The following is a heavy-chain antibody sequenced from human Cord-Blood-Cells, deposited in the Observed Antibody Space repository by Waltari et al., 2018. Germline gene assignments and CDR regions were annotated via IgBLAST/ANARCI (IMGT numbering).Heavy chain of an antibody. J-gene: IGHJ5*02. CDR2: ISWNSGSI. CDR3: AKGNPYYYGSGSYYWFDP. V-gene: IGHV3-9*01. CDR1: GFTFDDYA. Sequence: EVQLVESGGGLVQPGRSLRLSCAASGFTFDDYAMHWVRQAPGKGLEWVSGISWNSGSIGYADSVKGRFTISRDNAKNSLYLQMNSLRAEDTALYYCAKGNPYYYGSGSYYWFDPWGQGTLVTVSS. D-gene: IGHD3-10*01.